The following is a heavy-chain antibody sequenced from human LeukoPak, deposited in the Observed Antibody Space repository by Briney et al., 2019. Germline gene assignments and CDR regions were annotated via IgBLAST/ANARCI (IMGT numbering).Heavy chain of an antibody. V-gene: IGHV3-7*03. J-gene: IGHJ3*02. D-gene: IGHD3-22*01. CDR1: GLAFSDYC. CDR3: AKRFNYDSSGYYSGVYAFDI. CDR2: IKPDGGHQ. Sequence: GGSLRLSCAASGLAFSDYCMSWVRQAAGKGLEWVANIKPDGGHQNYVDSVKGRFTTSRDNAKNSLYLQMNSLRAEDTAVYYCAKRFNYDSSGYYSGVYAFDIWGQGTMVTVSS.